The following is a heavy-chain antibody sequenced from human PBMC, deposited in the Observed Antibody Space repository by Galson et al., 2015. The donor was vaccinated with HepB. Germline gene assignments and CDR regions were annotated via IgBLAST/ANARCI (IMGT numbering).Heavy chain of an antibody. CDR2: FDPEDGET. Sequence: SVKVSCKVSGYTLTELSMHWVRQAPGKGLEWMGGFDPEDGETIYAQKFQGRVTMTEDTSTDTAYMELSSLRSEDTAVYYCATSYAYVVAATFDYWGQGTLVTVSS. CDR3: ATSYAYVVAATFDY. V-gene: IGHV1-24*01. CDR1: GYTLTELS. J-gene: IGHJ4*02. D-gene: IGHD2-15*01.